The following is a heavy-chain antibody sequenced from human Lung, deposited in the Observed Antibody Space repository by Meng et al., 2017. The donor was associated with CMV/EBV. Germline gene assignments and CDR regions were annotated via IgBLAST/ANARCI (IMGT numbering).Heavy chain of an antibody. J-gene: IGHJ4*02. D-gene: IGHD4-23*01. Sequence: TGGSVSRGRFFWRWVRQPPGRPLEWVGYICYSGSTHYNSSLRGRVIISAAASKDQFSLKLSSVTAADTAVYYCARGGGTTVAPTLDYWGQGTLVTVSS. V-gene: IGHV4-61*01. CDR2: ICYSGST. CDR3: ARGGGTTVAPTLDY. CDR1: GGSVSRGRFF.